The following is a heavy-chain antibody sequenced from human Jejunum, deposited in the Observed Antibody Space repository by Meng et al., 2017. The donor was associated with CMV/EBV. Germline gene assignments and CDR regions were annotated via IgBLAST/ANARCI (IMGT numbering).Heavy chain of an antibody. D-gene: IGHD2-2*01. CDR1: GFTVSSNS. Sequence: SGFTVSSNSLSWVRQAPGKGLEWVSIIYSGGTAYYADSVKGRFTISRDNSKNALSLQMGSLRAEDTAVYYCARQTVVAGSYYGTDVGGQGTTVTVSS. CDR2: IYSGGTA. V-gene: IGHV3-66*02. J-gene: IGHJ6*02. CDR3: ARQTVVAGSYYGTDV.